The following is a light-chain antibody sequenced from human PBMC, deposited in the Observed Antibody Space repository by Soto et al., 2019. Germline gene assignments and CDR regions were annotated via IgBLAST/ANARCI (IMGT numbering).Light chain of an antibody. CDR1: QSVLYSSNNKNY. CDR2: WAS. V-gene: IGKV4-1*01. Sequence: VSLCERATINCKSSQSVLYSSNNKNYLAWYQQKPGQPPKLLIYWASTRESGVPDRFSGSGSGTDFTLTISSLQAEDVAVYYCQQYYSTPRTFGQGTKVDIK. J-gene: IGKJ1*01. CDR3: QQYYSTPRT.